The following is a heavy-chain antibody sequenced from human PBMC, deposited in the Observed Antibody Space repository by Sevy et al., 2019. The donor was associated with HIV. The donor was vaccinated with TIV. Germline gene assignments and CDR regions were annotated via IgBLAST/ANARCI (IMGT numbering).Heavy chain of an antibody. V-gene: IGHV3-30-3*01. CDR3: AREHYYDSTSLGSFDV. CDR1: GFIFSNYA. Sequence: GGSLRLSCAASGFIFSNYAMTWVRQAPGRGLEWVAIISADGGVKYYADSVKGRFTISRDNSDNALSLQMNSLRTEESALYDCAREHYYDSTSLGSFDVWGQGTMVTVSS. D-gene: IGHD3-22*01. CDR2: ISADGGVK. J-gene: IGHJ3*01.